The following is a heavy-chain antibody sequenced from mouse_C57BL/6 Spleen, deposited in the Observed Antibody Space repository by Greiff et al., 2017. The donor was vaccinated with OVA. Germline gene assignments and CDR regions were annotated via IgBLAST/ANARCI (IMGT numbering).Heavy chain of an antibody. CDR3: ARSPYDYDGVAWFAY. CDR2: INPNNGGT. CDR1: GYTFTDYN. J-gene: IGHJ3*01. D-gene: IGHD2-4*01. Sequence: EVQGVESGPELVKPGASVKMSCKASGYTFTDYNMHWVKQSHGKSLEWIGYINPNNGGTSYNQKFKGKATLTVNKSSSTAYMELRSLTSEDSAVYYCARSPYDYDGVAWFAYWGQGTLVTVSA. V-gene: IGHV1-22*01.